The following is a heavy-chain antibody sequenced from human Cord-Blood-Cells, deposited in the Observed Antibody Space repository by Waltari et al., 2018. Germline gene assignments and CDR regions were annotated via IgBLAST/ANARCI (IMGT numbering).Heavy chain of an antibody. Sequence: QLQLQESGPGLVKPSETLSLTCTVSGGSISSSSYYWGWIRQPPGKGLEGIGSIYYSGSTYYNPSLKSRVTISVDTSKNQFSLKLSSVTAADTAVYYCARHRDLAWYFDYWGQGTLVTVSS. CDR1: GGSISSSSYY. CDR2: IYYSGST. J-gene: IGHJ4*02. V-gene: IGHV4-39*01. CDR3: ARHRDLAWYFDY. D-gene: IGHD3-10*01.